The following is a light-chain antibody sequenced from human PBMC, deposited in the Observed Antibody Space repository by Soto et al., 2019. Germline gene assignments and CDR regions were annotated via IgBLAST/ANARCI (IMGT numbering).Light chain of an antibody. J-gene: IGLJ3*02. Sequence: QSALTQPASVSGSPGQSITISCTGTSSDVGSYNLVSWYQQHPGKAPKLMLYEVSKRPSGVSNRFSGSKSGNTASLTISGLQAEDEADYYCCSYAGSLNWVFGGGTKLTVL. CDR3: CSYAGSLNWV. CDR2: EVS. CDR1: SSDVGSYNL. V-gene: IGLV2-23*02.